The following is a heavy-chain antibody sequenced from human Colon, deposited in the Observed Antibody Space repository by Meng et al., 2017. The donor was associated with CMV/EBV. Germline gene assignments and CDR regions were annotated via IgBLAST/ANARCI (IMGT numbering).Heavy chain of an antibody. V-gene: IGHV4-59*01. CDR3: GRVDSTRAYDFYYAMDV. CDR1: GVSISGTY. D-gene: IGHD3/OR15-3a*01. Sequence: SETLSLTCNVSGVSISGTYWSWIRQSPGRGLEWIGFVYYTGSTAYNPSLKSRVTISIDRSERQLSLKLSSVTAADTAVYYCGRVDSTRAYDFYYAMDVWGQGTAVTVSS. CDR2: VYYTGST. J-gene: IGHJ6*02.